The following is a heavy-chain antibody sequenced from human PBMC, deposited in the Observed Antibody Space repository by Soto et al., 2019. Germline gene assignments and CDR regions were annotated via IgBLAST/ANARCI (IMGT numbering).Heavy chain of an antibody. D-gene: IGHD3-10*01. CDR3: ARVEYCGSRSHYKSSGSKQYDFDY. CDR1: CGSISSGDYY. V-gene: IGHV4-30-4*01. Sequence: NPSEPLSLTCTVSCGSISSGDYYWSWIRQPPGKGLEWIGYIYYSGSTYYNPSLKSRVTISVDTSKNQFSLKLSSVTAADTAVYYRARVEYCGSRSHYKSSGSKQYDFDYWGQGTLGTVS. J-gene: IGHJ4*02. CDR2: IYYSGST.